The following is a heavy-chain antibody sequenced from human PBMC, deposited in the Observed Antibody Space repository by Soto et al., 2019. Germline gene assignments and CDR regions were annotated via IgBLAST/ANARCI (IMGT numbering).Heavy chain of an antibody. CDR2: ISSNSGAI. CDR3: ASPVRSSSSGELN. J-gene: IGHJ4*02. D-gene: IGHD6-6*01. CDR1: GFSFEDYD. Sequence: GGSLRLSCVASGFSFEDYDMHWVRQVPGKGLEWVSSISSNSGAIKYADSVKGRFSLSRDNAKNSMYLQMNSLRAEDTAVYYCASPVRSSSSGELNWGQGTLVTVS. V-gene: IGHV3-9*01.